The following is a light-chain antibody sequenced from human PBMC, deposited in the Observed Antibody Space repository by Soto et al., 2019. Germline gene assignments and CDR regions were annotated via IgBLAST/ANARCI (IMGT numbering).Light chain of an antibody. Sequence: DIQMTQSPSTLSASVGDRVTITCRASQRISTWLAWYQQKPGKAPKLLIYDASSLESGVSSRFSGSGTGTDFTLTISSLQPDDFATYYCQQYNSYMLTFGGGTMV. CDR1: QRISTW. CDR2: DAS. J-gene: IGKJ4*01. V-gene: IGKV1-5*01. CDR3: QQYNSYMLT.